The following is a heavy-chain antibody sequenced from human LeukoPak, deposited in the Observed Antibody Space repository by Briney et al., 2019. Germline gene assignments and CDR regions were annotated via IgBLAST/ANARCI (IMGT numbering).Heavy chain of an antibody. V-gene: IGHV1-18*01. J-gene: IGHJ4*02. CDR2: ISGYNGNT. D-gene: IGHD3-22*01. Sequence: ASVKVSCKASGYTFTRNGISWVRQAPGQGLEWVGWISGYNGNTNYAEKLQGRVTMTIDPFTSTAYMELRSLRSDDTAVYYCARDSSYYYDSSGYFIADYWGQGTRVTVSS. CDR3: ARDSSYYYDSSGYFIADY. CDR1: GYTFTRNG.